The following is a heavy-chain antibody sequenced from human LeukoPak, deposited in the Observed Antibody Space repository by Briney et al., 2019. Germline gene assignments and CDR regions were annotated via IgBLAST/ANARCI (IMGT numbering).Heavy chain of an antibody. J-gene: IGHJ4*02. D-gene: IGHD1-26*01. CDR2: ISFDGSNT. CDR3: ASERYSGSYSPPEPHYYFDY. CDR1: EFNFKTYG. V-gene: IGHV3-30*03. Sequence: GTSLRLSCAGSEFNFKTYGMHWVRQAPGKGLEWVAVISFDGSNTDYIESVKGRFIISGDNSKNTLYLQMNSLRREDTAVYYCASERYSGSYSPPEPHYYFDYWGQGTLVTVSS.